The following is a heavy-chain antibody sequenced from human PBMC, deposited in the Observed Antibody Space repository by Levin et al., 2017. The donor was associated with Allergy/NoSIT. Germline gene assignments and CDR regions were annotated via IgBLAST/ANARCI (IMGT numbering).Heavy chain of an antibody. J-gene: IGHJ2*01. V-gene: IGHV6-1*01. Sequence: SETLSLTCAISGDSVSDNSAAWHWIRQSPSRGLEWLGRAYYRSKWCNDDAESVKGRITINPDVFRNQFSLQLNSVSPEDTAVYYCARGSPRYFDLWGRGTLVTVSS. CDR1: GDSVSDNSAA. CDR2: AYYRSKWCN. CDR3: ARGSPRYFDL.